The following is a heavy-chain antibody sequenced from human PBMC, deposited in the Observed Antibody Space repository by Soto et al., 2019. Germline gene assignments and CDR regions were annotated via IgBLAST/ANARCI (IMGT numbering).Heavy chain of an antibody. D-gene: IGHD3-10*01. J-gene: IGHJ6*03. CDR2: ISAYNGNT. Sequence: QVQLVQSGAEVKKPGASVKVSCKASGYTFTSYGISWVRQAPGQGLEWMGWISAYNGNTNYAQKLQGRVTMTTDTSTSTAYMELRSQRSDDTAVYYCARGGLWFGELVSKNGEYYYYYMDFWGKGTTVTVSS. CDR3: ARGGLWFGELVSKNGEYYYYYMDF. CDR1: GYTFTSYG. V-gene: IGHV1-18*01.